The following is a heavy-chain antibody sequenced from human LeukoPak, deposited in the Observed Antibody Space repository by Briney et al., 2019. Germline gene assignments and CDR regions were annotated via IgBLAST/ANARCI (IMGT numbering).Heavy chain of an antibody. V-gene: IGHV4-59*11. CDR1: GGSISTRY. J-gene: IGHJ3*02. CDR2: IYFPGNT. D-gene: IGHD6-19*01. CDR3: AREQWLAEDAFDI. Sequence: SETLSLTCTVSGGSISTRYWGWVRQPPGKGLEGIGNIYFPGNTNYNPSLKSRVTMSVDTSKNQFFLKLSSVTAADTAMYYCAREQWLAEDAFDIWGQGTMVTISS.